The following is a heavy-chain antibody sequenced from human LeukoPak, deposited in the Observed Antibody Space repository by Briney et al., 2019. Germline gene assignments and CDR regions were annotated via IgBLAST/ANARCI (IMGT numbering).Heavy chain of an antibody. J-gene: IGHJ4*02. CDR3: ARGRGSYSLDY. V-gene: IGHV3-23*01. CDR2: IGGNGDST. D-gene: IGHD3-10*01. CDR1: GFTLSSYA. Sequence: GSLRLSCAASGFTLSSYAMSWVRQAPGKGLEWVSAIGGNGDSTYYADSVKGRLTISRDNSKNTLYLQMNSLRAEDTAVYNCARGRGSYSLDYWGQGTLVTVSS.